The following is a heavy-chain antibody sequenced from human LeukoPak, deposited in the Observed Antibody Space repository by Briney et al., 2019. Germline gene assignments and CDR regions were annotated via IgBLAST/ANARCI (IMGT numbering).Heavy chain of an antibody. Sequence: ASVKVSCKASGYTFTSYGISWVRQAPGQGLEWMGWISASNGNTNYAQKLQGRVTMTTDTSTSTAYMELRSLRSDDTAVYYCARDLHRSISYYYDSSGYFGYWGQGTLVTVSS. V-gene: IGHV1-18*01. CDR3: ARDLHRSISYYYDSSGYFGY. CDR2: ISASNGNT. D-gene: IGHD3-22*01. J-gene: IGHJ4*02. CDR1: GYTFTSYG.